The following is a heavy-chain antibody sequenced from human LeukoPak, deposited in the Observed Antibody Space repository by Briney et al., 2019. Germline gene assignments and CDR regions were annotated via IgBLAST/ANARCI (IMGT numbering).Heavy chain of an antibody. CDR3: ARAQITEWLSMDWFDP. D-gene: IGHD3-3*01. CDR2: FDPEDGET. CDR1: GYTLTELS. J-gene: IGHJ5*02. V-gene: IGHV1-24*01. Sequence: ASVKVSCKVSGYTLTELSMHWVRQAPGKGLEWMGGFDPEDGETIYAQKFQGRVTMTEDTSTDTAYMELSRLRSDDTAVYYCARAQITEWLSMDWFDPWGQGTLVTVSS.